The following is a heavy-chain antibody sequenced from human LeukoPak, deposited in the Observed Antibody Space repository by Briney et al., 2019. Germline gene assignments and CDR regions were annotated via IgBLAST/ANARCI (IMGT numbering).Heavy chain of an antibody. J-gene: IGHJ4*02. Sequence: PGGSLRLSCSASGFTFSSHAMYWVRQAPGKGLEYVSAITSNGGSAYYADSVKCRFTISRDNSRNTLYLQMSSLRGEDTAVYYCVGFRATAGLYWGQGTLVTVSS. CDR3: VGFRATAGLY. D-gene: IGHD6-13*01. V-gene: IGHV3-64D*06. CDR1: GFTFSSHA. CDR2: ITSNGGSA.